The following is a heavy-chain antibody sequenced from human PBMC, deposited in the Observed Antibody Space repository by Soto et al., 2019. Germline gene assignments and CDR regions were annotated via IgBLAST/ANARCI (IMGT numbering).Heavy chain of an antibody. J-gene: IGHJ4*02. CDR1: GGTFSSYT. Sequence: SVKVSCKASGGTFSSYTISWVRQAPGQGLEWMGRIIPILGIANYAQKFQGRVTITADKSTSTAYMELSSLRSEDTAVYYCAREKGRFRAGPIQIWGQGTLVTVSS. CDR3: AREKGRFRAGPIQI. D-gene: IGHD6-13*01. CDR2: IIPILGIA. V-gene: IGHV1-69*04.